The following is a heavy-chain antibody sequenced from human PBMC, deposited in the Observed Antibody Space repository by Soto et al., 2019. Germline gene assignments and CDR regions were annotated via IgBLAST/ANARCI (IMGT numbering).Heavy chain of an antibody. CDR2: IIPIFGTA. J-gene: IGHJ5*02. D-gene: IGHD2-15*01. CDR1: GLTFSSYA. Sequence: SVKVSCKASGLTFSSYAISWVRQAPGQGLEWMGGIIPIFGTANHAQKFQGRVTITADESTSTAYMELSSLRSEDTAVYYCARLYFSGGSCFNCFDPWGQGTLVTVSS. V-gene: IGHV1-69*13. CDR3: ARLYFSGGSCFNCFDP.